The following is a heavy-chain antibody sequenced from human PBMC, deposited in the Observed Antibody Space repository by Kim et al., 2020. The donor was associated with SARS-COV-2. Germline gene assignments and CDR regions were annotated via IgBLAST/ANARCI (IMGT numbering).Heavy chain of an antibody. CDR3: ARRSVRGVIITSPRSPMDV. V-gene: IGHV3-7*04. J-gene: IGHJ6*02. D-gene: IGHD3-10*01. Sequence: GRFTISRDNAKNSLYLQMNSLRAEDTAVYYCARRSVRGVIITSPRSPMDVWGQGTTVTVSS.